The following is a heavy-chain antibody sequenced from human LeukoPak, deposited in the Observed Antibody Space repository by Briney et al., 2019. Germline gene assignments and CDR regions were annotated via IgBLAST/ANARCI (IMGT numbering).Heavy chain of an antibody. CDR2: IWNDGSNK. CDR3: ASSYDSSGFTYYYYYGMDV. J-gene: IGHJ6*02. Sequence: GGSLRLSCAASGFTFSSYGMHWVRQAPGKGLEWVAVIWNDGSNKYYADSVKGRFTISRDNSKNTLYLQMNSLRAEDTAVYYCASSYDSSGFTYYYYYGMDVWGQGTTVTVSS. CDR1: GFTFSSYG. V-gene: IGHV3-33*01. D-gene: IGHD3-22*01.